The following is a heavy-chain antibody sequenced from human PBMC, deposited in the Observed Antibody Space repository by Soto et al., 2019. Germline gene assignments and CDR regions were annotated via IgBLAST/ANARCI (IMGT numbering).Heavy chain of an antibody. J-gene: IGHJ5*02. CDR1: GYTFSTYG. V-gene: IGHV1-18*01. CDR2: ISAYNGNT. Sequence: ASVKVSCKASGYTFSTYGISWVRQAPGQGLEWMGWISAYNGNTNYAQKFQGRVTMTTDTFTSTAYMELRSLRSDDTAVYYCARDLIAVRPGWSDPWGQGTLVTVSS. D-gene: IGHD6-6*01. CDR3: ARDLIAVRPGWSDP.